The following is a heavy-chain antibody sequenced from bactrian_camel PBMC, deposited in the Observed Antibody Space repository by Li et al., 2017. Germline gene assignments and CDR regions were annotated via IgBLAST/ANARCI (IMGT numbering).Heavy chain of an antibody. D-gene: IGHD4*01. CDR3: TNRLWSSSEVSY. Sequence: QLVESGGGLVQPGESLRLSCTASGFTFSYYGMSWVRQAPGKGLEWVSGIWSGGDKTYYADSVKGRFTISRDNAKNTLYLQLNSLKTEDAAVYYCTNRLWSSSEVSYWGQGTQVTVS. CDR2: IWSGGDKT. J-gene: IGHJ4*01. CDR1: GFTFSYYG. V-gene: IGHV3S40*01.